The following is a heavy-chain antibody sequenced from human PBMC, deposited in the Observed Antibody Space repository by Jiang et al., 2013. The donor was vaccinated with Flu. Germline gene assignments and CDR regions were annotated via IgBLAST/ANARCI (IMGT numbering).Heavy chain of an antibody. J-gene: IGHJ4*02. Sequence: LSLTRTVSGGSISSYYWSWIRQPPGKGLEWIGYIYYSGSTNYNPSLKSRVTISVDTSKNQFSLKLSSVTAADTAVYYCARVTVLELPDYWGQGTLVTVSS. D-gene: IGHD1-7*01. V-gene: IGHV4-59*01. CDR3: ARVTVLELPDY. CDR2: IYYSGST. CDR1: GGSISSYY.